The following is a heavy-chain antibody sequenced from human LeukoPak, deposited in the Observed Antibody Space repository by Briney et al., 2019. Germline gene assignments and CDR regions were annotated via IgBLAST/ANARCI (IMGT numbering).Heavy chain of an antibody. CDR3: ASELSRGDEGFDY. J-gene: IGHJ4*02. Sequence: ASVKVSCKASGYTFTSYYMHWVRQAPGQGLEWMGIINPSGGSTSYAQKFQGRVIMTRGTSTSTVYMELSSLRSEDTAVYYCASELSRGDEGFDYWGQGTLVTVSS. CDR2: INPSGGST. D-gene: IGHD3-10*01. CDR1: GYTFTSYY. V-gene: IGHV1-46*01.